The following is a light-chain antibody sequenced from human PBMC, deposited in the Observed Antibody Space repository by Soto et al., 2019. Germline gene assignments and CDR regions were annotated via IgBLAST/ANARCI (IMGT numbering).Light chain of an antibody. CDR1: QSVSSS. CDR2: GAS. CDR3: QHYNSYSEA. J-gene: IGKJ1*01. V-gene: IGKV3-15*01. Sequence: EIMMTQSPATLSVSPGERATLSCRASQSVSSSLAWYQQKPGQAPRLLIYGASTRATGIPARFSGSGSGTEFTLTINSLQSEDFATYYCQHYNSYSEAFGQGTKVELK.